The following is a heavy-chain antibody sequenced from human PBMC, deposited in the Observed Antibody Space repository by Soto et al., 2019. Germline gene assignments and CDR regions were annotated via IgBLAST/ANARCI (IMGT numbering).Heavy chain of an antibody. J-gene: IGHJ6*02. CDR1: GFTFSSYG. V-gene: IGHV3-30*18. Sequence: GGSLRLSCAASGFTFSSYGMHWVRQAPGKGLEWVAVISYDGSKTYYGDSVEGRFTISRDNSKNTLYLQMNSLRAEDTAVYYCAKARPIFGVLIDRDYYYGVGVWGQGTTVTVYS. D-gene: IGHD3-3*01. CDR2: ISYDGSKT. CDR3: AKARPIFGVLIDRDYYYGVGV.